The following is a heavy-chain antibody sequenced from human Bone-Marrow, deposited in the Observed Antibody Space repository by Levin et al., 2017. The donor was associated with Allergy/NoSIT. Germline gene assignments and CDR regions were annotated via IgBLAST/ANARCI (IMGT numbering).Heavy chain of an antibody. CDR3: ARDWHPVDWNFVY. CDR2: IWYDGSNK. D-gene: IGHD3-9*01. Sequence: AGGSLRLSCAASGFTFSSYGMHWVRQAPGKGLEWVAVIWYDGSNKYYADSVKGRFTISRDNSKNTLYLQMNSLRAEDTAVYYCARDWHPVDWNFVYWGQGTLVTVSS. J-gene: IGHJ4*02. V-gene: IGHV3-33*01. CDR1: GFTFSSYG.